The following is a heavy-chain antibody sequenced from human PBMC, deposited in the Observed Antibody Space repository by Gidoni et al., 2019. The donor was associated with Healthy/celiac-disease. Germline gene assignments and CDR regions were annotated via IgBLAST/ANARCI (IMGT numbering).Heavy chain of an antibody. CDR3: ASWAPCSGGSCYLNYYYYGMDV. J-gene: IGHJ6*02. V-gene: IGHV3-48*02. CDR1: GFTFSSYS. Sequence: SLRLSCAASGFTFSSYSMNWVRQAPGKGLEWVSYISSSSSTIYYADSVTGRFTISRDNAKNSLYLQMNSLRDEDTAVYYCASWAPCSGGSCYLNYYYYGMDVWGQGTTVTVSS. CDR2: ISSSSSTI. D-gene: IGHD2-15*01.